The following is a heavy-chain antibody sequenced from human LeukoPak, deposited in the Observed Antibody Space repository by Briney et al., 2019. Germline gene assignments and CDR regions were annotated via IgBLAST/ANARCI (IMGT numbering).Heavy chain of an antibody. J-gene: IGHJ4*02. D-gene: IGHD6-19*01. CDR2: MNPNSWNT. CDR3: AGEIDVAGTEAFDY. Sequence: ASVKVSFKASRYTFTSYDKIGVRQATPQRLEWVGWMNPNSWNTVYAQKFQGRVTITRNTSISTAYMELSRLRSDDTAVYYCAGEIDVAGTEAFDYWGQGALVTVAS. V-gene: IGHV1-8*03. CDR1: RYTFTSYD.